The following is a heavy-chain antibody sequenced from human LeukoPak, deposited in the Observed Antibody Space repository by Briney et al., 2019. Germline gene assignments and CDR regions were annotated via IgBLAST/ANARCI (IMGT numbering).Heavy chain of an antibody. CDR1: GGSFSGCY. CDR2: INHSGST. Sequence: SETLSLTCAVYGGSFSGCYWSWIRQPPGKGLEWIGEINHSGSTNYNPSLKSRVTISVDTSKNQFSLKLSSVTAADTAVYYCARGRYGAYDYWGQGTLVTVSS. V-gene: IGHV4-34*01. CDR3: ARGRYGAYDY. J-gene: IGHJ4*02. D-gene: IGHD1-1*01.